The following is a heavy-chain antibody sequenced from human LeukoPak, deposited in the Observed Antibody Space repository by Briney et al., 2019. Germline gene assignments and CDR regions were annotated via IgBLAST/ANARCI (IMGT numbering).Heavy chain of an antibody. Sequence: ASVKVSCKASAGTFSSYAISWVRQAPGQGLEWMGGIIPIFGTANYAQKFQGRVTITTDESTSTAYMELSSLRSEDTAVYYCARAVGYYDSSGYDYYYYYMXVWGKGTTVTVS. CDR3: ARAVGYYDSSGYDYYYYYMXV. J-gene: IGHJ6*03. CDR2: IIPIFGTA. V-gene: IGHV1-69*05. CDR1: AGTFSSYA. D-gene: IGHD3-22*01.